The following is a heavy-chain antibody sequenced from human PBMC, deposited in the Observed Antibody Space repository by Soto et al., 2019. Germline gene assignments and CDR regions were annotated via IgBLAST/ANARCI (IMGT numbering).Heavy chain of an antibody. Sequence: EVQLLESGGGLVQPGGSLRLSCAASGFTFSSYAMSWVRQAPGKGLEWVSAISGSGGSTYYADSVKGRFTISRDNSKNTLYLKMNSLRAEDTAVYYCAKRDFWSGYYTVGGVDYWGQGTLVTVSS. CDR2: ISGSGGST. V-gene: IGHV3-23*01. J-gene: IGHJ4*02. D-gene: IGHD3-3*01. CDR3: AKRDFWSGYYTVGGVDY. CDR1: GFTFSSYA.